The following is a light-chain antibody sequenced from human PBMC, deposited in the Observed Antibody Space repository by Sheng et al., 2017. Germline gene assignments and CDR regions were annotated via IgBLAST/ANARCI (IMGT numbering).Light chain of an antibody. CDR3: QQYGSSPWT. Sequence: DTVLTQSPGTLSLSPGERATLSCRASQSVSSSYLAWYQQKPGQAPRLLIYGASSRATDIPDRFSGSGSGTDFTLTISRLEPEDFAVYYCQQYGSSPWTFGQGTKVEIK. J-gene: IGKJ1*01. CDR2: GAS. CDR1: QSVSSSY. V-gene: IGKV3-20*01.